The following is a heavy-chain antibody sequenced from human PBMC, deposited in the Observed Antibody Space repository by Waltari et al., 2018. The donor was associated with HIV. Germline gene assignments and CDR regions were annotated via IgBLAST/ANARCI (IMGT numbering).Heavy chain of an antibody. J-gene: IGHJ4*02. V-gene: IGHV3-33*01. CDR3: ARGLMGASARTPSGY. CDR2: IWPDGSDT. D-gene: IGHD2-15*01. CDR1: GFNFVDYA. Sequence: QMQLVESGGGVVQPARSLTVSCAVSGFNFVDYAMHWVRQAPGRGLEWVGFIWPDGSDTFYGDSVQGRFNISRDNSNKILYLQMTDLRLEDTATYYCARGLMGASARTPSGYWGRGTLVIVSS.